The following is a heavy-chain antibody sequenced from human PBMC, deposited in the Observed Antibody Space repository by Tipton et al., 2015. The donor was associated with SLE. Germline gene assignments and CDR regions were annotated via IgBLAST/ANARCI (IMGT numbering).Heavy chain of an antibody. Sequence: TLSLTCTIYGGSIGSDYWSWIRQPPGRGLEWIGWIYYNGNTNYDPSLKSRVTISLDTSNTQFSLKLSSVTAADTAVYYCARVPALYYHGMDVWGQGTTVTVSS. CDR3: ARVPALYYHGMDV. CDR1: GGSIGSDY. J-gene: IGHJ6*02. D-gene: IGHD2-2*01. V-gene: IGHV4-59*01. CDR2: IYYNGNT.